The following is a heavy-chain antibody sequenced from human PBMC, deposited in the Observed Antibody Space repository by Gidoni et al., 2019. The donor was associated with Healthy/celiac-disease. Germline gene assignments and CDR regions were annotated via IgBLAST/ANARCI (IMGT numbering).Heavy chain of an antibody. J-gene: IGHJ5*02. CDR3: ARGSSYSSPSYNWFDP. D-gene: IGHD6-19*01. Sequence: QVQLQQWGAGLLKPSETLSLTCAVYGGSFSGYYWSWIRQPPGKGLEWIGEINHSGSTNYNPSLKSRLTISVDTSKNQFSLKLSSVTAADTAVYYCARGSSYSSPSYNWFDPWGQGTLVTVSS. V-gene: IGHV4-34*01. CDR1: GGSFSGYY. CDR2: INHSGST.